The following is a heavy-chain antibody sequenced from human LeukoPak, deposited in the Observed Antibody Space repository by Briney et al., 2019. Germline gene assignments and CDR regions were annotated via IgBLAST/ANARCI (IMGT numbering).Heavy chain of an antibody. Sequence: EGSLRLSCAASGFTFSSYSMNWVRQAPGKGLEWVSSISSSSSYIYYADSVKGRFTISRDNAKNSLYLQMNSLRAEDTAVYYCARDLCQGAGTCMDVWGKGTTVTVPS. V-gene: IGHV3-21*01. D-gene: IGHD6-19*01. J-gene: IGHJ6*03. CDR2: ISSSSSYI. CDR1: GFTFSSYS. CDR3: ARDLCQGAGTCMDV.